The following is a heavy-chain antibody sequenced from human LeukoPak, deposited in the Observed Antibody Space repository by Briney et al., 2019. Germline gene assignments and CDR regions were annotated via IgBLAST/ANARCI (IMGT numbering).Heavy chain of an antibody. D-gene: IGHD3-3*01. CDR1: GGSFSGYY. CDR2: INHSGST. CDR3: ASVPITISPVDV. V-gene: IGHV4-34*01. J-gene: IGHJ6*04. Sequence: SETLSLTCAVYGGSFSGYYWSWIRQPPGKGLEWIGEINHSGSTNYNPSLKSRVTISVDTSKNQFSLKLSSVTAADTAVYYCASVPITISPVDVWGKGTTVTVSS.